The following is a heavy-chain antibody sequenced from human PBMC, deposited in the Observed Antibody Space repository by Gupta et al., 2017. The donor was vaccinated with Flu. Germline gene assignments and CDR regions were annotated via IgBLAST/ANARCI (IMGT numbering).Heavy chain of an antibody. D-gene: IGHD3-10*01. V-gene: IGHV3-15*01. CDR3: TTDSSGGITFDI. CDR2: LKSETDGGTA. J-gene: IGHJ3*02. Sequence: EVQLVESGGGWVKPGGSLRLSCAASGFSFSYAYMNWVRQAPGKGLEWVGRLKSETDGGTADYAAPVKGRFTISRDDSKNTLWLQMNSLRTEDTAVYYCTTDSSGGITFDIWGRGTPVTVSA. CDR1: GFSFSYAY.